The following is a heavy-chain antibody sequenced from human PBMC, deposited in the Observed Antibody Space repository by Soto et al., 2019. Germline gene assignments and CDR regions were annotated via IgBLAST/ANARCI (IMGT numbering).Heavy chain of an antibody. D-gene: IGHD3-10*01. CDR1: GGSISSGGYS. CDR2: IYHSGTT. J-gene: IGHJ3*02. Sequence: QLQLQESGSGLVKPSQTLSLTCAVSGGSISSGGYSWSWIRQPPGKGLEWVGYIYHSGTTFYNPSLKSRVTISVDRSKNQFFLKLTSVTAADTAVYYCARGTVRGVQFDAFDIWGRGTMVTLSS. CDR3: ARGTVRGVQFDAFDI. V-gene: IGHV4-30-2*01.